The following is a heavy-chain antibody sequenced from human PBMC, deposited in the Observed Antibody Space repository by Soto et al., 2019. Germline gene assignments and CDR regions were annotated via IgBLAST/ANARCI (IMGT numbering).Heavy chain of an antibody. Sequence: GGSLRLSCAASGFTFSNAWMSWVRQAPGKGLEWIGRVKSKTDGGTTDFAAPVKGRFTISRDDSKNTLSLQMNSLKTEDTAVYYCTTDDPINSFWGQGTLVPVSS. J-gene: IGHJ4*02. V-gene: IGHV3-15*01. CDR1: GFTFSNAW. D-gene: IGHD1-26*01. CDR2: VKSKTDGGTT. CDR3: TTDDPINSF.